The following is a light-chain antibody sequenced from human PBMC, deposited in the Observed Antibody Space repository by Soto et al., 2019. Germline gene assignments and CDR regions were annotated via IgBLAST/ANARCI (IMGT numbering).Light chain of an antibody. V-gene: IGLV2-14*01. Sequence: SVVTQPASLSWSPGHSITISCTGTRSDFGAYTYVSWYQQHPGKAPKLMIYDVSNRPSGVSNRFSGSKSGNTAFLIISGLQAEDEADYYCTSYTSNSTPYVFGGGTKVTVL. CDR3: TSYTSNSTPYV. CDR2: DVS. J-gene: IGLJ1*01. CDR1: RSDFGAYTY.